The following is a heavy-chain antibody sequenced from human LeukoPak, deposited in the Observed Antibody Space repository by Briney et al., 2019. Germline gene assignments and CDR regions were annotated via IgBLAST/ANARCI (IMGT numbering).Heavy chain of an antibody. D-gene: IGHD3-3*01. CDR3: ARARNLLRFLEWLTHYYYGMDV. V-gene: IGHV3-30-3*01. CDR2: ISYDGSNK. J-gene: IGHJ6*02. Sequence: GGSLRLSCAASGFTFSSYAMHWVRQAPGEGLEWVAVISYDGSNKYYADSVKGRFTISRDNSKNTLYLQMNSLRAEDTAVYYCARARNLLRFLEWLTHYYYGMDVWGQGTTVTVSS. CDR1: GFTFSSYA.